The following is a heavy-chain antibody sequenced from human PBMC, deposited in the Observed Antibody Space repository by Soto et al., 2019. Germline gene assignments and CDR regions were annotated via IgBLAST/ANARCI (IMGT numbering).Heavy chain of an antibody. CDR3: ARDPIYYYGSHAFDI. CDR2: IIPILGIA. Sequence: GASVKVSCKASGGTFSSYTISWVRQAPGQGLEWMGRIIPILGIANYAQKFQGRVTITADKSTSTAYMELSSLRSEDTAVYYCARDPIYYYGSHAFDIWGQGTMVTVSS. CDR1: GGTFSSYT. J-gene: IGHJ3*02. V-gene: IGHV1-69*04. D-gene: IGHD3-10*01.